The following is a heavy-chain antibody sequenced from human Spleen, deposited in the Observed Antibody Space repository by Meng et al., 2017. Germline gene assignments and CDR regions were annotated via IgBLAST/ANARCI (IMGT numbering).Heavy chain of an antibody. CDR1: GFTFSNAW. CDR2: MKSNVDGGTV. Sequence: GGSLRLSCAASGFTFSNAWMTWVRQAPGKGLEWIGRMKSNVDGGTVDYAAAVKGRFFISRDDSENTFYLQMNSLKTEDTAVYYCAEQPGGFGEPDYWGQGTLVTVSS. V-gene: IGHV3-15*01. D-gene: IGHD3-10*01. CDR3: AEQPGGFGEPDY. J-gene: IGHJ4*02.